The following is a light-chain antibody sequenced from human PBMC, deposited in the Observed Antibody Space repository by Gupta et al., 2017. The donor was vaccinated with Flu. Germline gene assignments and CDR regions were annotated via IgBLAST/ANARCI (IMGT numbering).Light chain of an antibody. V-gene: IGKV3D-15*01. Sequence: FAWYQQKPGQAPRLLLSGASPRSTFIPARFRGRASGPAFTLPIRSLQSDDSAIYYCQQYSNWPPVTLGPGTRLEIK. CDR3: QQYSNWPPVT. J-gene: IGKJ5*01. CDR2: GAS.